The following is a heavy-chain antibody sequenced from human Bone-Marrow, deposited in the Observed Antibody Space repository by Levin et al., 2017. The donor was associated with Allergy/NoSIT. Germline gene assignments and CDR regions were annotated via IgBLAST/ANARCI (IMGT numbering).Heavy chain of an antibody. J-gene: IGHJ4*02. Sequence: LSLTCAASGFNFGTYAMNWVRQPPGKGLEWVAGVGNSGGNMYYADSVTGRFTISRDGSRDTVFLQMNNLRVEDTAVYYCAKSGARIAVAGRYYFDSWGQGALVTVAS. CDR1: GFNFGTYA. D-gene: IGHD6-19*01. V-gene: IGHV3-23*01. CDR3: AKSGARIAVAGRYYFDS. CDR2: VGNSGGNM.